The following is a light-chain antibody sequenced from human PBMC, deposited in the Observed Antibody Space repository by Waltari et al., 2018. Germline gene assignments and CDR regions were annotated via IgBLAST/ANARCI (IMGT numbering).Light chain of an antibody. CDR2: EVS. J-gene: IGLJ2*01. CDR1: SSDVGSYNL. V-gene: IGLV2-23*02. CDR3: CSYAGSSTWVV. Sequence: QSALTHPASVSGSPGRSITISCTGPSSDVGSYNLVPWYQQHPGKAPKLMIYEVSKRPSGVSNRFSGSKSGNTASLTISGLQAEDEADYYCCSYAGSSTWVVFGGGTKLTVL.